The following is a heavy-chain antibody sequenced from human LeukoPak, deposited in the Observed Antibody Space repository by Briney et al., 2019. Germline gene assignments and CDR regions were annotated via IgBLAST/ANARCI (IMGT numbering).Heavy chain of an antibody. CDR3: TSSSNWNYYYYGMDV. J-gene: IGHJ6*02. D-gene: IGHD1-1*01. V-gene: IGHV3-15*07. Sequence: GGALRLSCAASGFTFSNAWMNWVRQAPGKGLEWVGRIKSKTDGGTTDYAAPVKGRFTISRDDSKNTLYLQMNSLKTEDTAVYYCTSSSNWNYYYYGMDVWGQGTTVTVSS. CDR2: IKSKTDGGTT. CDR1: GFTFSNAW.